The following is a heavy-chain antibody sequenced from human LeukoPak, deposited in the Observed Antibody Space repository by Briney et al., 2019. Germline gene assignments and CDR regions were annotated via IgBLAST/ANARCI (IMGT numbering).Heavy chain of an antibody. V-gene: IGHV4-39*07. D-gene: IGHD3-22*01. J-gene: IGHJ6*03. CDR3: TRGSIAYYYMDV. Sequence: NPSETLSLTCTVSGGSISSSSYYWGWIRQPPWKGLEWIGSIYYSGSTNYNPSLKSRVTISVDTSKNQFSLKLSSVTAADTAVYYCTRGSIAYYYMDVWGKGTTVTISS. CDR2: IYYSGST. CDR1: GGSISSSSYY.